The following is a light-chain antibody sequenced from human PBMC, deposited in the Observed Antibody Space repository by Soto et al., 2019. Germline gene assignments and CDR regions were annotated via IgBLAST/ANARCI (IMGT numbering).Light chain of an antibody. CDR3: SSCTRTSTVL. V-gene: IGLV2-14*03. Sequence: QSALTQPASVSGSPGQSITISCTGTTSDVGGHNYVSWYQQHPGKAPKLMIYDVSNRPSGVSGRFSVSKYGNTASLTISGLQDEDEADYFCSSCTRTSTVLFGGGTKVTVL. CDR2: DVS. CDR1: TSDVGGHNY. J-gene: IGLJ2*01.